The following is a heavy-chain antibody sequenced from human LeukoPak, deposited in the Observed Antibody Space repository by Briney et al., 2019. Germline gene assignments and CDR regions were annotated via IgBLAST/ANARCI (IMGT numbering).Heavy chain of an antibody. J-gene: IGHJ6*03. CDR1: GFTFSSYS. Sequence: GGSLRLSCAASGFTFSSYSMNWVRQAPGKRLEWVSSISSSSSYIYYADSVKGRFTISRDNAKNSLYLQMNSLRAEDTAVYYCASSCAGIYYYYYYMDVWGKGTTVTISS. V-gene: IGHV3-21*01. CDR2: ISSSSSYI. D-gene: IGHD3-10*01. CDR3: ASSCAGIYYYYYYMDV.